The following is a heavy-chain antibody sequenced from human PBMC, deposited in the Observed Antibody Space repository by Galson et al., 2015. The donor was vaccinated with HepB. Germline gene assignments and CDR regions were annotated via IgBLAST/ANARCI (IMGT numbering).Heavy chain of an antibody. D-gene: IGHD6-13*01. V-gene: IGHV6-1*01. CDR3: ASPGPTSGSWDVDY. J-gene: IGHJ4*02. CDR2: TYYRSKWYN. Sequence: CAISGDSVSSNSAAWNWIRQSPSRGLEWLGRTYYRSKWYNDYAVSVKSRITINPDTSKNQFSLQLNSVTPEDTAVYYCASPGPTSGSWDVDYWGQGTLVTVSS. CDR1: GDSVSSNSAA.